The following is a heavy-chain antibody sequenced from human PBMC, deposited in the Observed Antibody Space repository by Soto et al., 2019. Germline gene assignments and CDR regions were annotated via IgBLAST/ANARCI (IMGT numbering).Heavy chain of an antibody. CDR3: ARGAGTRLRFLFYYYMDV. CDR1: GGSFSGYY. Sequence: SETLSLTCAVYGGSFSGYYWSWIRQPPGKGLEWIGEINHSGSTNYNPSLKSRVTISVDTSKNQFSLKLSSVTAADTAVYYCARGAGTRLRFLFYYYMDVWGKGTTVTVSS. V-gene: IGHV4-34*01. J-gene: IGHJ6*03. CDR2: INHSGST. D-gene: IGHD3-3*01.